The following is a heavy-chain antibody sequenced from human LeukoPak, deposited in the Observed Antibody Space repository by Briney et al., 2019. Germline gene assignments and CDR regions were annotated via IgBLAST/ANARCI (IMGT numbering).Heavy chain of an antibody. CDR3: AKNFLWDSSGYYDTENYFDY. D-gene: IGHD3-22*01. J-gene: IGHJ4*02. Sequence: HPGGSLRLSCAASGFTFSSYGMHWVRQAPGKGLEWVAFIRYDGSNKYYADSVKGRFTISRDNSKNTLYLQMNSLRAEDTAVYYCAKNFLWDSSGYYDTENYFDYWGQGTLVTVSS. V-gene: IGHV3-30*02. CDR1: GFTFSSYG. CDR2: IRYDGSNK.